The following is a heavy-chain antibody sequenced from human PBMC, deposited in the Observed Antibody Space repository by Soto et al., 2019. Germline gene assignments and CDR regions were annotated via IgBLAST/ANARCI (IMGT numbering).Heavy chain of an antibody. V-gene: IGHV1-69*08. Sequence: QVQLVQSGAEVKKPGSSVKVSCSASGDTFSSYAVNWVRQAPGRGLEWMGRVIPVLGTTDYAQKFRGRVTMTADKSRTTVYMELSSLRSDDTAVYYCARRRYCGYDCYNKHYYEMDVWGQGTTVTVAS. J-gene: IGHJ6*02. D-gene: IGHD2-21*02. CDR1: GDTFSSYA. CDR3: ARRRYCGYDCYNKHYYEMDV. CDR2: VIPVLGTT.